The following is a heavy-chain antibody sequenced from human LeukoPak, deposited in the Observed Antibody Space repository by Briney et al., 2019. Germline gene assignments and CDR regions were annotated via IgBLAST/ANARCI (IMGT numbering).Heavy chain of an antibody. Sequence: GGSLRLSCASSGFTFSTYWMTWVRQAPGKGLEWVANIKQDGGEKYYVDSVRGRFTISRDNAKNSLYLQMNSLRAEDTAVYYCARDPRYSSSSWFDPWGQGTLVTVSS. CDR3: ARDPRYSSSSWFDP. J-gene: IGHJ5*02. D-gene: IGHD6-6*01. CDR1: GFTFSTYW. CDR2: IKQDGGEK. V-gene: IGHV3-7*01.